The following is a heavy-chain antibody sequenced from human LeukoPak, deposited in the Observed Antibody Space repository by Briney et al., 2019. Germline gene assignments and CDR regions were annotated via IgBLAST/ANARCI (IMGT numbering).Heavy chain of an antibody. V-gene: IGHV1-18*01. J-gene: IGHJ5*02. Sequence: GASVKVSCKASGYTFTSYGITWVRQAPGQGLELMGWISAHNGKTNYAQESQGRVTMTTDTPTSTAYMELRSLRSDDTAVYYCARGDVVVSAAVRFDPWGQGTLVTVSS. D-gene: IGHD2-2*01. CDR2: ISAHNGKT. CDR3: ARGDVVVSAAVRFDP. CDR1: GYTFTSYG.